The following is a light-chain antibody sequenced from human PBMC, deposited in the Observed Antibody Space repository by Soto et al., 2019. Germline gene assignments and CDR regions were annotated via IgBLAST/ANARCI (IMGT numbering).Light chain of an antibody. CDR1: SSDVGGYNY. Sequence: QSALTQPRSVSWSPGQSVTISCTGTSSDVGGYNYVSWYQQHPGKAPKRMIYAVSKRPSGVPDRFSGSKSGNTAALTISGLQAEDEADYYCCSYAGSYTYVFGTGTNVTVL. J-gene: IGLJ1*01. V-gene: IGLV2-11*01. CDR2: AVS. CDR3: CSYAGSYTYV.